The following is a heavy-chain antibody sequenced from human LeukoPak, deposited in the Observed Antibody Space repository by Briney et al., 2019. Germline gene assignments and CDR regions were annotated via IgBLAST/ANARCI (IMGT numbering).Heavy chain of an antibody. J-gene: IGHJ4*02. Sequence: GASVKVSCKASGYTFTGYYMHWVRQAPGQGLEWMGWINPNSGGTNYAQKFQGRVTMTRDTSISTTYLDLSRLRSDDTAVYYCAKDQGDYSSGWSIFDHWGQGSLVTVSS. D-gene: IGHD6-19*01. V-gene: IGHV1-2*02. CDR2: INPNSGGT. CDR1: GYTFTGYY. CDR3: AKDQGDYSSGWSIFDH.